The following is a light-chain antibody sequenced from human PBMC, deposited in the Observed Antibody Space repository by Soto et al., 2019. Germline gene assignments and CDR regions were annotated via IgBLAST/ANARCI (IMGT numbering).Light chain of an antibody. CDR2: AAS. V-gene: IGKV1-27*01. Sequence: IQMTQSPSSLSASVGDRVTITCRASQGINNSLAWYQQKPGKVPKLLIYAASTLQSGVPSRFSGSGSGTDFTLTNSSLQPEDVANYYCQKDNSAPLTFGQGNRVEIK. CDR3: QKDNSAPLT. J-gene: IGKJ1*01. CDR1: QGINNS.